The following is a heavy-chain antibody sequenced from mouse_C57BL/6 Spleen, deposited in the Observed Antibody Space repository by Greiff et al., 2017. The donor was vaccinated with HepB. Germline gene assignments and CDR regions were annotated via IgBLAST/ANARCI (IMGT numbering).Heavy chain of an antibody. D-gene: IGHD1-1*01. J-gene: IGHJ1*03. CDR1: GYAFSSYW. Sequence: QVQLQQSGAELVKPGASVKISCKASGYAFSSYWMNWVKQRPGKGLEWIGQIYPGDGDTNYNGKFKGKATLTADKSSSTAYMQLSSLTSEDSAVYFCARSPYYYGSSYHWYFDVWGTGTTVTVSS. V-gene: IGHV1-80*01. CDR2: IYPGDGDT. CDR3: ARSPYYYGSSYHWYFDV.